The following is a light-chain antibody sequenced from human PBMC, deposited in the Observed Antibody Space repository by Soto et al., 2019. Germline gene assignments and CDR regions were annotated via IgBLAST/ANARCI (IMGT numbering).Light chain of an antibody. CDR1: QSVSNN. CDR2: GAS. CDR3: QQYNNWPRT. Sequence: ETVMTQSPATLSVSPGERDTLSCRASQSVSNNLAWYQQKPGQAPRLLIYGASSRATGIPARFSGSGSGTEFTLTITSLQSEDFAVYYCQQYNNWPRTFGQGTKVDIK. J-gene: IGKJ1*01. V-gene: IGKV3-15*01.